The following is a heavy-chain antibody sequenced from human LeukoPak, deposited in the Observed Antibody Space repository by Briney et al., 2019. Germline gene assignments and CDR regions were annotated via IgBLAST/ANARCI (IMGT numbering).Heavy chain of an antibody. Sequence: GGSLRLSCAASGFTFSSYAMSWVRQAPGKGLEWVSAISGSGGSTYYADSVKGRFTISRDNSKNTLYLQMNSLRVEDTAVYYCAKDISSGYYFDCWGQGTLVTVSS. V-gene: IGHV3-23*01. J-gene: IGHJ4*02. CDR2: ISGSGGST. D-gene: IGHD3-22*01. CDR3: AKDISSGYYFDC. CDR1: GFTFSSYA.